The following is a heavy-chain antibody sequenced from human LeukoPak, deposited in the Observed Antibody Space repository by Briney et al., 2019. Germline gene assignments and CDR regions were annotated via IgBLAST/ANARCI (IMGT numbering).Heavy chain of an antibody. CDR2: INYSGST. Sequence: SETLSLTCAIYSESFSGYFWSWIRQPPGKGLDWIGEINYSGSTNYNPSLKSRVTISVDTSKNQFSLKLSSVTATDTAVYYCASQVTRHAFDIWGQGTMVTVSS. CDR3: ASQVTRHAFDI. CDR1: SESFSGYF. J-gene: IGHJ3*02. D-gene: IGHD5-18*01. V-gene: IGHV4-34*01.